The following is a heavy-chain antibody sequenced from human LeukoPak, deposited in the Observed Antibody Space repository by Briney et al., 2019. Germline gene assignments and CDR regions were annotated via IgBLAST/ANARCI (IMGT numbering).Heavy chain of an antibody. D-gene: IGHD4-17*01. CDR2: SNPNSSGT. Sequence: ASVKVSCKSSGYTFNGYYMQWARQAPGQALEWMGWSNPNSSGTTYAQQLQGRITTTRDTSISTAYMELSRRISDDTAVYYCARGTYGDYVWGQGTLVTVSS. V-gene: IGHV1-2*02. CDR3: ARGTYGDYV. CDR1: GYTFNGYY. J-gene: IGHJ4*01.